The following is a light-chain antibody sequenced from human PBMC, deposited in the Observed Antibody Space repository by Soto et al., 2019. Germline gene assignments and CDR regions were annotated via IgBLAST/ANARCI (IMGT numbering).Light chain of an antibody. J-gene: IGLJ1*01. CDR2: LNSDGSH. Sequence: QPVLTQSPSASASLGASVTLTCTLSSGHSNYAIAWHQQQPEKGPRYLMKLNSDGSHTKGDGIPDRFSGSSSGAERYLSISSLQAEDEAEYYCQTWGSGIHVFGTGTKSPS. V-gene: IGLV4-69*01. CDR3: QTWGSGIHV. CDR1: SGHSNYA.